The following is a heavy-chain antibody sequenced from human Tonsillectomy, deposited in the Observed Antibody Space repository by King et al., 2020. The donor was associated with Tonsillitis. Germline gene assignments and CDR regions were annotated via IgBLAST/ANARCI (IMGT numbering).Heavy chain of an antibody. V-gene: IGHV3-30*04. CDR2: ISYDGRNK. CDR1: GFTFSTYA. J-gene: IGHJ4*02. CDR3: ARESPDYFFDY. Sequence: VQLVEYGGGVVQPGRSLRLSCAASGFTFSTYAMHWVRQAPGKGLEWAAVISYDGRNKYYADSVKGRFTISRDNSKNTLYLQMNSLRAEDTAVYYCARESPDYFFDYWGQGTLVTVSS.